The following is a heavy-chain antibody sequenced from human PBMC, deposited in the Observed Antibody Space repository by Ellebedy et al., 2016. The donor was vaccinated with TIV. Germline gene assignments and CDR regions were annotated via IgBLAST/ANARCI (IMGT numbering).Heavy chain of an antibody. D-gene: IGHD1-26*01. Sequence: GGSLRLXCAASRFTFSNAWMSWVRQAPGKGLEWVGRIKSKTDGESTDYAAPVKGRFTISRDDSRNTLYLQMNSLKTEDTAEYYCTTVTGGSGFYYYMDVWGKGTTVTVSS. CDR2: IKSKTDGEST. CDR3: TTVTGGSGFYYYMDV. J-gene: IGHJ6*03. CDR1: RFTFSNAW. V-gene: IGHV3-15*01.